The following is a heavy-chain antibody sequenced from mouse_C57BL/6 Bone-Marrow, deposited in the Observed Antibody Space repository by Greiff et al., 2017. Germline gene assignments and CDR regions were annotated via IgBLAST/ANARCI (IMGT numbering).Heavy chain of an antibody. Sequence: QVQLQQSGPELVKPGASVKISCKASGYAFSSSWMNWVKQRPGKGLEWIGRIYPGDGDTNYNGKFKGKATLTADKSSSTAYMQLSSLTSEDSAVXFCARRGVAYYDAMDYWGQGTSVTVSS. J-gene: IGHJ4*01. CDR1: GYAFSSSW. CDR2: IYPGDGDT. V-gene: IGHV1-82*01. CDR3: ARRGVAYYDAMDY. D-gene: IGHD1-1*02.